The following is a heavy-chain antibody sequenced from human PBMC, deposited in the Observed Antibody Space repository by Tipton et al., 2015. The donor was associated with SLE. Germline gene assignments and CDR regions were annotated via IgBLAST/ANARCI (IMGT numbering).Heavy chain of an antibody. CDR3: TRGGFKEPDDYYYGMDV. D-gene: IGHD3-10*01. CDR2: VYTIGST. CDR1: RGSITSGNYH. J-gene: IGHJ6*01. Sequence: TLSLTCTVSRGSITSGNYHWSWIRQPAGKGLEWIGPVYTIGSTNYSPSLKSRVTLSMDTSKNQFSLRLTSVTAADTAVYYCTRGGFKEPDDYYYGMDVWGQGTTVTVSS. V-gene: IGHV4-61*02.